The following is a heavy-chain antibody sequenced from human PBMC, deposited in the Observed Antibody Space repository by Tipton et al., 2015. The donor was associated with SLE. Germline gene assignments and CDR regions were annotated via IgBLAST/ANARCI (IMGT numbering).Heavy chain of an antibody. CDR3: ARAVAAPPWYFDS. V-gene: IGHV4-59*01. CDR2: VYYSGTT. CDR1: GSSITAYY. D-gene: IGHD6-19*01. J-gene: IGHJ4*02. Sequence: TLSLTCTVSGSSITAYYWTWIRQPPGKGLEWIGYVYYSGTTNYNPSLKSRVTISVDTSKNQFSLKLSSVTAADTAVYYCARAVAAPPWYFDSWGQGILVTVSS.